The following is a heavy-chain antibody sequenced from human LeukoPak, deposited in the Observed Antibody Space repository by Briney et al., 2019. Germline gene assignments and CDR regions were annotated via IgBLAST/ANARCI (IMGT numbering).Heavy chain of an antibody. CDR2: MNPTSSDT. J-gene: IGHJ6*03. V-gene: IGHV1-8*01. CDR3: ARVVMKAFYYYYMDV. CDR1: GYTFSDYD. Sequence: ASVKVSCKASGYTFSDYDVNWVRQAPGQGLEWMGWMNPTSSDTGYAQKFQGRFTMTRSMSRNTAYMELSRLRSEDTAVYFCARVVMKAFYYYYMDVWGKGTTIIISS. D-gene: IGHD2-21*01.